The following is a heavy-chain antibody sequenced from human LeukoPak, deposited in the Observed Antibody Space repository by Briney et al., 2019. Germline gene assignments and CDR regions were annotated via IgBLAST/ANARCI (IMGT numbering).Heavy chain of an antibody. J-gene: IGHJ4*02. CDR1: GYTFTSYG. V-gene: IGHV1-18*01. D-gene: IGHD3-9*01. CDR2: ISAYNGNT. CDR3: AREGDILTCYEHSSFDY. Sequence: ASVKVSCKASGYTFTSYGISWVRQAPGQGLEWMGWISAYNGNTNYAQKLQGRVTMTTDTSTSTAYMELRSLRSDDTAVYYCAREGDILTCYEHSSFDYWGQGTLVTVSS.